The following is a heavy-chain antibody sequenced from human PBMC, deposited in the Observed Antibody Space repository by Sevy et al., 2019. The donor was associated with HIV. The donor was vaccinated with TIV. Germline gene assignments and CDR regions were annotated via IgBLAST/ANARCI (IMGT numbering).Heavy chain of an antibody. J-gene: IGHJ4*02. V-gene: IGHV3-49*04. CDR2: LKIGVYGGTV. CDR3: TRWKAAQSIFDY. Sequence: GGSLRLSCTASGFTFGDYCMSWVRQAPGKGLEWVAFLKIGVYGGTVDHAASVRGRFVISRDDSKTIAYLQMNDLKTADTGVYYCTRWKAAQSIFDYWGQGALVTVSS. D-gene: IGHD6-13*01. CDR1: GFTFGDYC.